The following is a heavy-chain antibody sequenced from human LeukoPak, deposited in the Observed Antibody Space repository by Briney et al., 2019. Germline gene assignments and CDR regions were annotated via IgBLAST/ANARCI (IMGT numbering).Heavy chain of an antibody. CDR2: IKKDGSEK. D-gene: IGHD6-19*01. CDR1: GFTFDTYW. J-gene: IGHJ4*02. Sequence: GGSLRLSCAASGFTFDTYWMSWVRQAPGKGLEWVANIKKDGSEKYYVDSVKGRFTISRDNAKNSLYLQMDSLRAEDTAVYYCARDQWWQLIAVAMTSYFDCWGQGTLVTVSS. CDR3: ARDQWWQLIAVAMTSYFDC. V-gene: IGHV3-7*01.